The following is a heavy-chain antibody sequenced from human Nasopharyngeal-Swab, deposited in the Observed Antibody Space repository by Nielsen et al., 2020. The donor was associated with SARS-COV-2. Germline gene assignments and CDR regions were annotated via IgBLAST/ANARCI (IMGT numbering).Heavy chain of an antibody. CDR1: GFTFSSYS. V-gene: IGHV3-23*01. CDR2: ITGNGDTT. Sequence: GESLKISCAASGFTFSSYSMSWLRQAPGKGLEWVSTITGNGDTTYYADSVKGRFTISRDNSENTVYLQMHGLKAEDTAFYYCVRDLAGTYGSWGQGTLVTVSS. J-gene: IGHJ5*02. D-gene: IGHD4-17*01. CDR3: VRDLAGTYGS.